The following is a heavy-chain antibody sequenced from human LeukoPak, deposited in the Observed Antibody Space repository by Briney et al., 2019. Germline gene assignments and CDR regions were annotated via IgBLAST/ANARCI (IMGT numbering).Heavy chain of an antibody. D-gene: IGHD2-2*01. CDR2: ISSSGSTI. CDR3: ARYCSSTSCYVRLDY. V-gene: IGHV3-11*04. J-gene: IGHJ4*02. CDR1: GFTFSDYY. Sequence: GGSLRLSCAASGFTFSDYYMSWIRQAPGKGLEWVSYISSSGSTIYYADSVKGRFTISRDSAKNSLYLQMNSLRAEDTAVYYCARYCSSTSCYVRLDYWGQGTLVTVSS.